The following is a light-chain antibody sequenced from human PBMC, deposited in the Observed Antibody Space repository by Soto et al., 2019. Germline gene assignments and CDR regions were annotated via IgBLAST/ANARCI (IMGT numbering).Light chain of an antibody. CDR2: SAS. J-gene: IGKJ5*01. Sequence: DIQMTQSPSSLSASVGDRVTITCRASQSIAGYLSWYQQRPGKAPKFLIYSASSLQRGVPSRFSGSGSGTDFSITSDGLQPEDFATYFCQQSFSVPITFGHGIRLEIK. CDR3: QQSFSVPIT. CDR1: QSIAGY. V-gene: IGKV1-39*01.